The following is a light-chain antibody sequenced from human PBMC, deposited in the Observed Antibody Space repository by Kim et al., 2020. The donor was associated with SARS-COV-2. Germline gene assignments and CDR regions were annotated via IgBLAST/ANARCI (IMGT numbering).Light chain of an antibody. CDR2: GAS. J-gene: IGKJ2*01. CDR3: QQYNNWPYT. CDR1: QSVSSN. Sequence: SLSPGERATLSCRASQSVSSNLAWYQQKPGQAPRLLIYGASTRATGIPARFSGSGSGTEFTLTISSLQSEDFAVYYCQQYNNWPYTFGQGTKLE. V-gene: IGKV3-15*01.